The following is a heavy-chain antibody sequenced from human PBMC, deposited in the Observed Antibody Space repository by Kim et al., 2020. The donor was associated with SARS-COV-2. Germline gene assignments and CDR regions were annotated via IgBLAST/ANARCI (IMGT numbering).Heavy chain of an antibody. D-gene: IGHD6-19*01. CDR2: FDPDDGET. CDR1: GYTLTELY. Sequence: ASVKVSCKVSGYTLTELYMHWVRQAPGKGLEWMGGFDPDDGETIYAQKFQGRVTMTEDTSTDTAYMELSSLRSEDTAVYYCATGVAVAGRSSDYYYYYGLDVWGQGTTVTVSS. V-gene: IGHV1-24*01. J-gene: IGHJ6*02. CDR3: ATGVAVAGRSSDYYYYYGLDV.